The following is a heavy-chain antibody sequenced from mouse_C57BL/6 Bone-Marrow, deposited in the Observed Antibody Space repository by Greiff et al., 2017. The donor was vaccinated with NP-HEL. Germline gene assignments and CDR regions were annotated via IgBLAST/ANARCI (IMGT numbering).Heavy chain of an antibody. Sequence: EVMLVESGGGLVQPGGSLKLSCAASGFTFSDYYMYWVRQTPEKRLEWVAYISNGGGSTYYPDTVKGRFTISRDNAKNTLYLQMSRLKSEDTAMYYCAVLRSFAYWGQGTLVTVSA. CDR1: GFTFSDYY. V-gene: IGHV5-12*01. J-gene: IGHJ3*01. CDR3: AVLRSFAY. D-gene: IGHD1-1*01. CDR2: ISNGGGST.